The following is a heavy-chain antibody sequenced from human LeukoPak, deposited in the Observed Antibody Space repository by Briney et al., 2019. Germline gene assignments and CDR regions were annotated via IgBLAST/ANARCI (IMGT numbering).Heavy chain of an antibody. V-gene: IGHV4-39*01. Sequence: SETLSLTCSVSGGSIAVNHYYWGWIRQPPGKGLEWIGSIYYSGSTYYNPSLKSRVTISVDTSKNQFSLKLSSVTAADTAVYYCARPESYIGSVSYWGQGTLVTVSS. CDR2: IYYSGST. J-gene: IGHJ4*02. D-gene: IGHD4-11*01. CDR1: GGSIAVNHYY. CDR3: ARPESYIGSVSY.